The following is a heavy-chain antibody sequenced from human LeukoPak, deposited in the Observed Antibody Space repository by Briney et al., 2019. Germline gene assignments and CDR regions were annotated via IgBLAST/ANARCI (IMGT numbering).Heavy chain of an antibody. Sequence: PSETLSLTCTVSGGSISSYYWSWIRQPPGKGLEWIGYIYYSGSTNYNPSLKSRVTISVDTSKNQFSLKLSSVTAADTAVYYCARVTGYMIEDYFDYWGQGTLVTVSS. J-gene: IGHJ4*02. V-gene: IGHV4-59*01. CDR3: ARVTGYMIEDYFDY. CDR1: GGSISSYY. CDR2: IYYSGST. D-gene: IGHD3-22*01.